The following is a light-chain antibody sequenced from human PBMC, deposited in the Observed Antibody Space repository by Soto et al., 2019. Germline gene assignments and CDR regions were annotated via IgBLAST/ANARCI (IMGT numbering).Light chain of an antibody. Sequence: EIVLTQSPGTLSLSPGERATLSCRASQSISSNYLAWYQHKPGQAPRLHIYDASSKATGTPDRFSGSGSGTDFTLTISRLEPEDFAVYYCQYYCSSHSHTFGQGTRLEIK. J-gene: IGKJ5*01. CDR3: QYYCSSHSHT. CDR1: QSISSNY. V-gene: IGKV3-20*01. CDR2: DAS.